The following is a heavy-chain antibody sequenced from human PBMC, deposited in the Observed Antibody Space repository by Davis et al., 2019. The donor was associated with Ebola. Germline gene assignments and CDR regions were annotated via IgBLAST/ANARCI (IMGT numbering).Heavy chain of an antibody. V-gene: IGHV1-18*04. Sequence: ASVKVSCKASGYTFTNYGITWVRQAPGQGLEWMGWFNPHNGNTNYAQNVQGRVTMTTDTSTSTAYMEVGSLRSDDTAVFYCARAQFPTTSDHWGQGTLVTVSS. CDR2: FNPHNGNT. CDR3: ARAQFPTTSDH. D-gene: IGHD1-1*01. J-gene: IGHJ4*02. CDR1: GYTFTNYG.